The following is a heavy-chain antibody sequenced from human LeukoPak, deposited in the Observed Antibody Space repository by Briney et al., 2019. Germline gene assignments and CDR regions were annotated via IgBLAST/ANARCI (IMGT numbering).Heavy chain of an antibody. Sequence: GGSLRLSCVASGVTLSNYAMSWARQAPGKGLEWVSGISSSGSVILYAESVKGRFTVSRDNAKDSLYLQMNSLRAEDTAIYYCAREGGYSYGPDCWGQGTLVTVSS. V-gene: IGHV3-48*01. CDR2: ISSSGSVI. D-gene: IGHD5-18*01. J-gene: IGHJ4*02. CDR1: GVTLSNYA. CDR3: AREGGYSYGPDC.